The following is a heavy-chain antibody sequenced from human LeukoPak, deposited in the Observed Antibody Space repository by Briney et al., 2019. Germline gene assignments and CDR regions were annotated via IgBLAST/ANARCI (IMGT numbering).Heavy chain of an antibody. CDR2: IYYSGST. J-gene: IGHJ5*02. V-gene: IGHV4-31*03. D-gene: IGHD2-15*01. CDR1: GGSISSGGYY. Sequence: TLSLTCTVSGGSISSGGYYWSWIRQHPGKGLEWIGYIYYSGSTYYNPSLKSRVTISVDTSKNQFSLKLSSVTAADTAVYYCAREGNYCSGGSCYPGWFDPWGQGTLVTVSS. CDR3: AREGNYCSGGSCYPGWFDP.